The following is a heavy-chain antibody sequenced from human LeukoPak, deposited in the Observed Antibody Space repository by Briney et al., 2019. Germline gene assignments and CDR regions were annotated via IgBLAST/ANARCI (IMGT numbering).Heavy chain of an antibody. D-gene: IGHD6-13*01. CDR1: GFTFSSYE. CDR2: ISSSGSTI. Sequence: GGSLRLSCAASGFTFSSYEMNWVRQAPGKRLEWVSYISSSGSTIYYADSVKGRFTIPRDNAKNSLYLQMNSLRAEDTAVYCCVSRYSSSWYQTPGNWIDPWGQGTLVTVSS. V-gene: IGHV3-48*03. J-gene: IGHJ5*02. CDR3: VSRYSSSWYQTPGNWIDP.